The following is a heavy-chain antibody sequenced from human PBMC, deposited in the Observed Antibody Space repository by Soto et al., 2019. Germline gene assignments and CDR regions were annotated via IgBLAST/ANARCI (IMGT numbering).Heavy chain of an antibody. Sequence: SETLPHTCTVSGGSCIPNYWAWIRQPTGKGLEWIGYIYYGGTTRYNPSLESRVTVSLETSKSQFSLTLSSVTASDTAVYYCARLGFYYRSLDPWGHATLVTVSS. J-gene: IGHJ5*02. CDR1: GGSCIPNY. CDR2: IYYGGTT. D-gene: IGHD3-10*01. V-gene: IGHV4-59*08. CDR3: ARLGFYYRSLDP.